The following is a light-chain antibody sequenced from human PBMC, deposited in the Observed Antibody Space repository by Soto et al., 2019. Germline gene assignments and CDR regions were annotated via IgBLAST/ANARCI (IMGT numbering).Light chain of an antibody. J-gene: IGKJ5*01. CDR3: QHYGGSPIT. Sequence: EIVLTQSPGTLSLSPGERATLPCRASQGVSSRLAWYQHKTGQAPRLVISGESNRATGIPDRFSGSGSGTDLNLTISRLEPEDFALYYCQHYGGSPITCGQGTRLEIK. CDR1: QGVSSR. CDR2: GES. V-gene: IGKV3-20*01.